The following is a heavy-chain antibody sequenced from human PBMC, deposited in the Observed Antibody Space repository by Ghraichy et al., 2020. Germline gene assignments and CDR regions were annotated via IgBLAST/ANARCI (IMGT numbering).Heavy chain of an antibody. CDR3: ARDRLFQSVGMDV. J-gene: IGHJ6*02. CDR2: IYYSGST. CDR1: GGSISSYY. D-gene: IGHD3-16*01. V-gene: IGHV4-59*01. Sequence: SETLSLTCTVSGGSISSYYWSWIRQPPGKGLEWIGYIYYSGSTNYNPSLKSRVTISVDTSKNQFSLKLSSVTAADTAVYYCARDRLFQSVGMDVWGQGTTVTVSS.